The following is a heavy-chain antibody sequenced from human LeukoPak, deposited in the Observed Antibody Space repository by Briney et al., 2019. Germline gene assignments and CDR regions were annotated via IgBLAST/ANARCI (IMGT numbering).Heavy chain of an antibody. CDR2: INHSGST. CDR3: ARVGVVPAARGRRAFDI. J-gene: IGHJ3*02. Sequence: SETLSLTCAVYGGSFSGYYWSWIRQPPGKGLEWIGEINHSGSTNYNPSLKSRVTISVDTSKNQFSLKLSSVTAADTAVYYCARVGVVPAARGRRAFDIWGQGTMVPVSS. D-gene: IGHD2-2*01. CDR1: GGSFSGYY. V-gene: IGHV4-34*01.